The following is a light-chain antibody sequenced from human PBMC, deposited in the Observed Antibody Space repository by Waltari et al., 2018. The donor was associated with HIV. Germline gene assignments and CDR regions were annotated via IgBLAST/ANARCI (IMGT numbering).Light chain of an antibody. V-gene: IGLV1-47*01. CDR2: RNN. Sequence: QSGLTQPPSASGTPGQRVTISCSGSSSNIGSNYVYWYQQLPGPAPKLLIYRNNQRPSGVPDRFSCSKSGTSASLAISGLRSEDEADYYCAAWDNSLSAPVFGGGTKLTVL. CDR1: SSNIGSNY. CDR3: AAWDNSLSAPV. J-gene: IGLJ3*02.